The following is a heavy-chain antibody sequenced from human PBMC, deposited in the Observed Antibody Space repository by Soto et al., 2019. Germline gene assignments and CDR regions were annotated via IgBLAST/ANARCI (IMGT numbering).Heavy chain of an antibody. CDR3: AREGRNPSLRSSNCLDH. CDR1: GFNFSDYA. V-gene: IGHV3-30-3*01. J-gene: IGHJ4*02. Sequence: QVQLVESGGGLVQPGRSLRLSCATSGFNFSDYAMHWVRQAPGKGPEYVAVFSYDGIYKFYADSVKGRFTISRDNSKNTLYLEMNNLRVEDTAVYFCAREGRNPSLRSSNCLDHWGQGTLVTVSS. D-gene: IGHD1-1*01. CDR2: FSYDGIYK.